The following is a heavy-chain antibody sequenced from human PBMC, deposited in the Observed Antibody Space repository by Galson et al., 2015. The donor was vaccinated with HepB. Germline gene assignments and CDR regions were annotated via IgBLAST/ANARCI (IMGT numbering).Heavy chain of an antibody. CDR3: AKAFGTSWFSGGD. J-gene: IGHJ4*02. V-gene: IGHV3-30*02. CDR1: GFTFSCCG. CDR2: IRYDGTTQ. D-gene: IGHD6-13*01. Sequence: SLRLSCAASGFTFSCCGINWVRQAPGKGLQWVAFIRYDGTTQYYADSVKGRFTISRDNSKNTVYLQMNSLRDEDTAVYYCAKAFGTSWFSGGDWGQGTLVTVSS.